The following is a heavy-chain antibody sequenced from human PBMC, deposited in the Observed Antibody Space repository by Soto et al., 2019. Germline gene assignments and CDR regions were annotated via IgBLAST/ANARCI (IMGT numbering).Heavy chain of an antibody. J-gene: IGHJ6*02. V-gene: IGHV3-21*01. Sequence: EVQLVESGGGLVKPGGSLRLSCAASGFTFSSYSMNWVRQAPGKGLEWVSSISSSSSYIYYADSVKGRFTISRDNAKNSLYLQMNSLRAEDTAVYYCASVGHISSPYYYGMDVWGQGTTVTVSS. CDR1: GFTFSSYS. CDR3: ASVGHISSPYYYGMDV. CDR2: ISSSSSYI. D-gene: IGHD2-21*01.